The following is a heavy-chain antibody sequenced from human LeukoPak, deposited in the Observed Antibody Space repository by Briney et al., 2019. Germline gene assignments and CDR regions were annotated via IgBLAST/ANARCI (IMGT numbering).Heavy chain of an antibody. CDR3: AKDGYIVVVTGYDAFDI. Sequence: GGSLRLSCAASGFTFSSYAMHWVRQAPGKGLEWVAVISYDGSNKYYADSVKGRFTISRDNSKNTLYLQMNSLRAEDTAVYYCAKDGYIVVVTGYDAFDIWGQGTMVTVSS. J-gene: IGHJ3*02. D-gene: IGHD2-21*02. CDR1: GFTFSSYA. V-gene: IGHV3-30*04. CDR2: ISYDGSNK.